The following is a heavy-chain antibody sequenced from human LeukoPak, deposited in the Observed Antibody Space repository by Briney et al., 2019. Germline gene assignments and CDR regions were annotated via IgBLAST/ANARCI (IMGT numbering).Heavy chain of an antibody. CDR2: ISYDGSNK. J-gene: IGHJ1*01. Sequence: GGSLRLSCAASGFTFSSYGMHWVRQAPGKGLEWVAVISYDGSNKYYADSVKGRFTISRDNSKNTLYLQMNSLRAEDTAVYYCAKGGRWLQFGYFQHWGQGTLVTVSS. CDR1: GFTFSSYG. V-gene: IGHV3-30*18. CDR3: AKGGRWLQFGYFQH. D-gene: IGHD5-24*01.